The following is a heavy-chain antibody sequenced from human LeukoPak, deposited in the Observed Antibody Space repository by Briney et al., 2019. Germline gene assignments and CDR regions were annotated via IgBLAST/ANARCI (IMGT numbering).Heavy chain of an antibody. J-gene: IGHJ4*02. D-gene: IGHD3-22*01. V-gene: IGHV3-23*01. CDR3: AKDCSSGYGVDY. Sequence: GGSLRLSCAASGFTFSSYAMSWVRQAPGKGLEWVSAISGSGGSTYYAGSVKGRFTISRDNSKNALYLQMNSLRAEDTAVYYCAKDCSSGYGVDYWGQGTLVTVSS. CDR2: ISGSGGST. CDR1: GFTFSSYA.